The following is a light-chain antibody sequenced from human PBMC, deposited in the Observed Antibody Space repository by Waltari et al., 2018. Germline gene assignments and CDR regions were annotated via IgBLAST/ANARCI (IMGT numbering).Light chain of an antibody. CDR2: GTY. Sequence: EIVLTQSPATLSLSPGEGATLSCRASQSVSNYLAWYQQKPGQAPRLRIYGTYNRATGIPARCSGSGSGTDFTLTISSLEPEDFAVYYCQQRASWPNTFGQGTKLEIK. V-gene: IGKV3-11*01. CDR1: QSVSNY. J-gene: IGKJ2*01. CDR3: QQRASWPNT.